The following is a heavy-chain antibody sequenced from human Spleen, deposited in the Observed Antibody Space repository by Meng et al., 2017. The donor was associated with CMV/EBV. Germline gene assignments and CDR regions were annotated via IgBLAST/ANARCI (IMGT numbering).Heavy chain of an antibody. CDR3: AGGRIHYRGMDV. CDR2: ISSGTTI. CDR1: GISFSDYY. V-gene: IGHV3-69-1*02. J-gene: IGHJ6*02. Sequence: ETLSLTCAASGISFSDYYMTWVRQAPGKGLEWVSYISSGTTIYLAESVKGRFTISRDNAENSLYLQMNSLRAEDTAIYYCAGGRIHYRGMDVWGQGTTVTVSS. D-gene: IGHD3-16*02.